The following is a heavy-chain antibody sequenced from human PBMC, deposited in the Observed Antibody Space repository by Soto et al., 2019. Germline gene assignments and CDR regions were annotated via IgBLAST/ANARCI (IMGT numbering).Heavy chain of an antibody. V-gene: IGHV4-34*01. J-gene: IGHJ3*02. D-gene: IGHD3-10*01. CDR3: ARNGYYGHGI. CDR1: GGSFSGYY. CDR2: INHSGST. Sequence: QVQLQQWGAGLLKPSETLSLTCAVYGGSFSGYYWSWIRQPPGKGLEWIGEINHSGSTNYNPSLKXXVXIXXDTSKNQFSLKLSSVTAADTAVYYCARNGYYGHGIWGQGTMVTVSS.